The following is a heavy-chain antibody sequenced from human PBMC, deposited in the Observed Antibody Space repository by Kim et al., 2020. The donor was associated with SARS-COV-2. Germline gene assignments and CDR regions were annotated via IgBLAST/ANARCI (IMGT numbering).Heavy chain of an antibody. CDR1: GYTFTSYG. J-gene: IGHJ6*02. V-gene: IGHV1-18*04. Sequence: ASVKVSCKASGYTFTSYGISWVRQAPGQGLEWMGWISAYNGKTNYAQKLQGRVTMTTDTSTSTAYMELRSLRSDDTAVYYCAREGIKQWLARVDYYYYGMDVWGQGTTVTVSS. CDR2: ISAYNGKT. CDR3: AREGIKQWLARVDYYYYGMDV. D-gene: IGHD6-19*01.